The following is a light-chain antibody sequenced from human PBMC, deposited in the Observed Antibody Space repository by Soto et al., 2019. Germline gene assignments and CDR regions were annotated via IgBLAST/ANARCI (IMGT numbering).Light chain of an antibody. CDR3: QQRSKWPQIN. Sequence: EIVLTQSPATLSLSPGERATLSCRASQSVSSYLAWYQQKPGQAPRLLIYDASNRATGIPARFSGSGSGTDFTLTISSLEPEDFAVYYCQQRSKWPQINFGHGTRLEIX. V-gene: IGKV3-11*01. J-gene: IGKJ5*01. CDR1: QSVSSY. CDR2: DAS.